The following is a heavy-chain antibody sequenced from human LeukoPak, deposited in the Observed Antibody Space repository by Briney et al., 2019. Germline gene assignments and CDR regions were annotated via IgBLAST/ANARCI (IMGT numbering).Heavy chain of an antibody. Sequence: PSETLSLTCTVSGVSINGHYWSWIRQPPGKGLEWIGFIYDNESANYKSSLESRVTMTVHTSKNQFSLKLNSVTAADTAVYYCARVLQNYYYLDVWGEGTTVTVSS. J-gene: IGHJ6*03. CDR2: IYDNESA. V-gene: IGHV4-59*11. CDR3: ARVLQNYYYLDV. CDR1: GVSINGHY. D-gene: IGHD3-3*01.